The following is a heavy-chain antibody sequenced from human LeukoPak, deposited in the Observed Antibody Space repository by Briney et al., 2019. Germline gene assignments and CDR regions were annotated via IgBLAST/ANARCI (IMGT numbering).Heavy chain of an antibody. J-gene: IGHJ6*02. CDR2: IIPIFGTA. CDR1: GGTFSSYA. CDR3: ARARSLYCSSTSCLYYYYGMDV. V-gene: IGHV1-69*13. D-gene: IGHD2-2*01. Sequence: PEASVSVSCKASGGTFSSYAISWVRQAPGQGLEWMGGIIPIFGTANYAQKFQGRVTITADESTSTAYMELSSLRSEDTAVYYCARARSLYCSSTSCLYYYYGMDVWGQGTTVTVSS.